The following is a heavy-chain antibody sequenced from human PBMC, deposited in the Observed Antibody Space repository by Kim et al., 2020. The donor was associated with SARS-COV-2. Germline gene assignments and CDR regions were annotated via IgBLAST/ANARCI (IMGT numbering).Heavy chain of an antibody. J-gene: IGHJ6*03. D-gene: IGHD3-10*01. CDR2: TRNKANSYTT. CDR1: GFTFSDHY. V-gene: IGHV3-72*01. Sequence: GGSLRLSCAASGFTFSDHYMDWVRQAPGKGLEWVGRTRNKANSYTTEYAASVKGRFTISRDDSKNSLYLQMNSLKTEDTAVYYCARVAVRGRGYMDVWGKGTTVTVSS. CDR3: ARVAVRGRGYMDV.